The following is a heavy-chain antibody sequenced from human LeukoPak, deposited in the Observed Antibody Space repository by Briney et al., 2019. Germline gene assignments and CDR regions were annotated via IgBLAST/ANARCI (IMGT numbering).Heavy chain of an antibody. CDR3: ARDKIAYDFWSGYPDLPAVWFDP. CDR2: IYYSGST. CDR1: GGSISSYY. Sequence: SETLSLTCTVSGGSISSYYWSWIRQPPGKGLEWIGYIYYSGSTNYNPSLKSRVTISVDTSKNQFSLKLSSVTAADTAVYYCARDKIAYDFWSGYPDLPAVWFDPWGQGTLVTVSS. J-gene: IGHJ5*02. V-gene: IGHV4-59*01. D-gene: IGHD3-3*01.